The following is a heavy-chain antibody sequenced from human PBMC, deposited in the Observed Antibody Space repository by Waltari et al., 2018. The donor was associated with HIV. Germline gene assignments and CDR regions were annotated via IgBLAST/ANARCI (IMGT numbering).Heavy chain of an antibody. D-gene: IGHD3-22*01. CDR3: AKAFYEDTAYYYDF. CDR1: GFSFVSYA. CDR2: IDGRGTKS. V-gene: IGHV3-23*01. Sequence: EVQLMESGGGLVQPGGSRRLSCAASGFSFVSYAITWVRQSPERGLEWVAAIDGRGTKSFYAGSVKGRFTLSRDNSKNTVFLQMNSLRAADTAIYYCAKAFYEDTAYYYDFWGRGTRVTVSS. J-gene: IGHJ4*02.